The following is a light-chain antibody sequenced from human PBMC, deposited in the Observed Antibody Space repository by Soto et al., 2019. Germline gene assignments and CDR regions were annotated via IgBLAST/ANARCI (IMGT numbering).Light chain of an antibody. J-gene: IGKJ2*01. Sequence: EIVMTQSPETLSASPGERVTLSCRASQYIARTMAWYQQKPGQAPRLLFFSASTRATGLPDRFSASGSGADFTLTISSLQAEDSGLYYCQQYKKWPYTFGQGTKVDIK. CDR3: QQYKKWPYT. CDR1: QYIART. CDR2: SAS. V-gene: IGKV3-15*01.